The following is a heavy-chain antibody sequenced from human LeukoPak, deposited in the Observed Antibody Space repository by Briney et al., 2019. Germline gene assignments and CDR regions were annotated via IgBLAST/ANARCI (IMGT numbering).Heavy chain of an antibody. D-gene: IGHD3-9*01. CDR1: GFTFSSYA. CDR3: ARDHDILTGYCDY. CDR2: ISYDASNI. Sequence: GRSLRLSCAASGFTFSSYAMHWVRQAPGKGLEWVAVISYDASNIYYADSVKGRFTISRDNSKSTLYLQMNSLRAEDTAVYYCARDHDILTGYCDYWGQGTLVTVSS. V-gene: IGHV3-30-3*01. J-gene: IGHJ4*02.